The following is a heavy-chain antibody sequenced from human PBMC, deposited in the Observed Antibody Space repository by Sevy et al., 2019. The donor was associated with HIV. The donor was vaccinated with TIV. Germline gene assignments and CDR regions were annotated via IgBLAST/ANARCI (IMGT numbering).Heavy chain of an antibody. Sequence: SETLSLTCSVSGASISRSYWWTWVRQSPGKGLEWIGEVYHSGTTNYNPSLKSRVSISVDTSKNQFSLKLTSVTAADTAIYFCARKHQYSDSWPHFFDYWGQGTLVTVSS. V-gene: IGHV4-4*02. CDR2: VYHSGTT. J-gene: IGHJ4*02. D-gene: IGHD3-3*01. CDR3: ARKHQYSDSWPHFFDY. CDR1: GASISRSYW.